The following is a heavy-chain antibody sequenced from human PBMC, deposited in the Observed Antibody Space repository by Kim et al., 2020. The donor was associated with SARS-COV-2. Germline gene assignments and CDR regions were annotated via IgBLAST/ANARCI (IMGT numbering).Heavy chain of an antibody. D-gene: IGHD3-9*01. J-gene: IGHJ3*02. CDR1: GGSISSYY. Sequence: SETLSLTCTVSGGSISSYYWSWIRQPPGKGLEWIGYIYYSGSTNYNPSLKSRVTISVDTSKNQFSLKLSSVTAADTAVYYCARVFGWLLSPHQFDIWGQGTMVTVSS. V-gene: IGHV4-59*13. CDR3: ARVFGWLLSPHQFDI. CDR2: IYYSGST.